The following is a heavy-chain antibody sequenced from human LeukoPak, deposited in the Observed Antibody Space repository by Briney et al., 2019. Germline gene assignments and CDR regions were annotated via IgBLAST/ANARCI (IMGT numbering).Heavy chain of an antibody. CDR3: VTVVATIPGGDYYYYYMDV. Sequence: ASVKVSCKASGYTFTSYGSSWVRQAPGQGLEWMGWISAYNGNTNYAQKLQGRVTMTTDTSTSTAYMELRSLRDDQTAVYYCVTVVATIPGGDYYYYYMDVWGKGTTVTISS. D-gene: IGHD5-12*01. CDR1: GYTFTSYG. CDR2: ISAYNGNT. V-gene: IGHV1-18*01. J-gene: IGHJ6*03.